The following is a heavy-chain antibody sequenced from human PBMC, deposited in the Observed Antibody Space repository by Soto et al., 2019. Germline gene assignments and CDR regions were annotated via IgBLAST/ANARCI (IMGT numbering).Heavy chain of an antibody. CDR3: AHRLTLTSTWNYGAFDF. D-gene: IGHD1-7*01. CDR1: GFSITTYGVG. J-gene: IGHJ3*01. Sequence: GSGPTLVNPTQTLTLTCSLSGFSITTYGVGVGWVRQPPGKALEWLAFTYWDDDNRYNPSLKSRLSTMKDISRNQVVLTMTNMDPADTATYYRAHRLTLTSTWNYGAFDFWGQGALVTVSS. CDR2: TYWDDDN. V-gene: IGHV2-5*02.